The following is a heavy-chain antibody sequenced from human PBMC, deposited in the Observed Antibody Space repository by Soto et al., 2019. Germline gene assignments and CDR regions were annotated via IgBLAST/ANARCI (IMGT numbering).Heavy chain of an antibody. CDR2: ISGSGGNT. CDR3: AKCAGSGWYPDY. Sequence: EVQLLESAGGLVQPGGSLSLSCAASGFTFSSYAMRWVRQAQGKGLEWVSAISGSGGNTYYADSVKGRFTISRDNSKNTLFLQLNSLRAEDTAVYYCAKCAGSGWYPDYWGQGTLVTVSS. J-gene: IGHJ4*02. D-gene: IGHD6-19*01. CDR1: GFTFSSYA. V-gene: IGHV3-23*01.